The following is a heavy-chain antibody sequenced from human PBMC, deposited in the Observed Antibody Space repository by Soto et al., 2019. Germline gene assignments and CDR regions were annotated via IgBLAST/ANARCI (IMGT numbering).Heavy chain of an antibody. J-gene: IGHJ5*02. CDR3: AREIPSGSYNWFDP. CDR1: GYTFTGYY. V-gene: IGHV1-2*04. D-gene: IGHD1-26*01. CDR2: INPNSGGT. Sequence: ASVKVSCKASGYTFTGYYMHWVRQAPGQGLEWMGWINPNSGGTNYAQKFQGWVTMTRDTSISTAYMELSRLRSDDTAVYYCAREIPSGSYNWFDPWGQGTLVTVSS.